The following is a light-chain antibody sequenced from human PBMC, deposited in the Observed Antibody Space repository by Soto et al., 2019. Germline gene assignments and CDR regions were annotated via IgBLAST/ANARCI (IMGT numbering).Light chain of an antibody. CDR2: WAS. CDR3: QQYYSTSWT. Sequence: DIVMTQSPDSLAVSLGERATINCKSSQSVLYSSNNKNCLSWYQQKPGQPPKLLISWASTRGSGVPDRFSGSGSGTDFTLTISSQQAEDVAVYYCQQYYSTSWTFGQGTKVEIK. J-gene: IGKJ1*01. CDR1: QSVLYSSNNKNC. V-gene: IGKV4-1*01.